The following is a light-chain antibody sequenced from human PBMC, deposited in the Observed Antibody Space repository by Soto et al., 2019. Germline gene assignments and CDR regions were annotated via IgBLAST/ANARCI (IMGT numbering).Light chain of an antibody. CDR3: QQYNKWPLT. J-gene: IGKJ4*01. Sequence: EIVMTQSPATLSVSAGERATLSCRASQSVSTNLAWYQQKPGQAPRLLISGASTRATGIPARFSGSGSGTEFTLTISSLQSEDFAVYYCQQYNKWPLTFGGGTKVEI. CDR2: GAS. CDR1: QSVSTN. V-gene: IGKV3-15*01.